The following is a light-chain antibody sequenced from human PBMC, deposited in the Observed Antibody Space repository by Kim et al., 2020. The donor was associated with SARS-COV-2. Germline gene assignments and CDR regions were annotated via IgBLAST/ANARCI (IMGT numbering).Light chain of an antibody. J-gene: IGLJ2*01. Sequence: VAVGQTVRITCQGDSLRSYYATWYQQKPGQAPIVVIYGKNNRPSGIPDRFSGSSSGETASLTITGTQAGDEADYYCNSRGSNDNVLFGGGTQLTVL. V-gene: IGLV3-19*01. CDR1: SLRSYY. CDR2: GKN. CDR3: NSRGSNDNVL.